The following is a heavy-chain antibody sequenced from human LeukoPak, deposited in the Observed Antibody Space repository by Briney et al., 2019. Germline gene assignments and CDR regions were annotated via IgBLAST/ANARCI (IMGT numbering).Heavy chain of an antibody. CDR3: ARERGYSGRYYGMDV. V-gene: IGHV3-33*01. D-gene: IGHD5-12*01. Sequence: PGGSLRLSCAASGFTFSSYGMHWVRQASGKGLEWVAVIWYDGSNKYYADSVKGRFTISRDNSKNTLYLQMNSLRAEDTAVYYCARERGYSGRYYGMDVWGQGTTVTVSS. CDR2: IWYDGSNK. J-gene: IGHJ6*02. CDR1: GFTFSSYG.